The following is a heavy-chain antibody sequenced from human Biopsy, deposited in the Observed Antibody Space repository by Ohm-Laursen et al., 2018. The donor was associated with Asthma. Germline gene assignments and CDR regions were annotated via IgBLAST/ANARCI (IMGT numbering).Heavy chain of an antibody. CDR3: ARGGYCSGVTCFPFDR. J-gene: IGHJ4*02. D-gene: IGHD6-19*01. CDR2: ISDGGHST. Sequence: SLRLSCSASGFSFNSYGMSWVRRAPGKGLEWVAVISDGGHSTNYADSVRGRFTVSRDDSRDTLYLHLNSLTAEDTAVYFCARGGYCSGVTCFPFDRWGQGTRVSVSS. V-gene: IGHV3-23*01. CDR1: GFSFNSYG.